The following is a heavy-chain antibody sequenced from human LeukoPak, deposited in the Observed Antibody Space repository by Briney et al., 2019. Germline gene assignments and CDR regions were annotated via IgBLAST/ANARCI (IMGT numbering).Heavy chain of an antibody. V-gene: IGHV1-18*04. CDR3: ARVGCSSTSCYEVVGRWFDP. D-gene: IGHD2-2*01. CDR1: GYTFTSYC. CDR2: ISPYNGNT. J-gene: IGHJ5*02. Sequence: ASVKVSCKASGYTFTSYCISWVRQAPGQGLEWMGWISPYNGNTNYAQKLQGRVTMTTDTSTSTAYMELRSLRSDDTAVYYCARVGCSSTSCYEVVGRWFDPCGQGTLVTVSS.